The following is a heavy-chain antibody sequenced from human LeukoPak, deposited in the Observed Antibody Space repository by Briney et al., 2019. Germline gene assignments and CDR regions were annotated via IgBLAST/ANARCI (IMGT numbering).Heavy chain of an antibody. CDR3: TRDYSSGYYDY. J-gene: IGHJ4*02. CDR1: GYTFTGYY. CDR2: INPNSGGT. V-gene: IGHV1-2*02. Sequence: ASVKVSCKASGYTFTGYYMHWVRQAPGQGLEWMGWINPNSGGTNYAQKFQGRVTMTRDTSISTAYMELSRLRSDDTAVYYCTRDYSSGYYDYWGQGTLVAVSS. D-gene: IGHD3-22*01.